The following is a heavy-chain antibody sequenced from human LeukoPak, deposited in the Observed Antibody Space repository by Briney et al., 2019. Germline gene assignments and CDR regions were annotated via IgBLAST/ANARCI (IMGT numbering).Heavy chain of an antibody. V-gene: IGHV4-34*01. CDR3: ARRNLGIVVVPAATERVHNWFDP. D-gene: IGHD2-2*01. Sequence: KTSETLSLTCAVYGGSFSGYYWSWIRQPPGKGLEWIGEINHSGSTNYNPSLKSRVTISVDTSKNQFSLKLSSVTAADTAVYNCARRNLGIVVVPAATERVHNWFDPWGQGTLVTVSS. CDR2: INHSGST. J-gene: IGHJ5*02. CDR1: GGSFSGYY.